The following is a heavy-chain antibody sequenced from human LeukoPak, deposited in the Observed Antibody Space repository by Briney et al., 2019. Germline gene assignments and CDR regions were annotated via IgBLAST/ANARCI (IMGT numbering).Heavy chain of an antibody. CDR3: ARRVVGTTTSAFDI. V-gene: IGHV4-59*01. J-gene: IGHJ3*02. CDR2: IYYSGST. Sequence: SETPSLTCTVSGGSISNYYWSWIRQPPGKELEWIGYIYYSGSTNYNPSLKSRVSISVDTSKNQFSLKLSSVTAADTAVYYCARRVVGTTTSAFDIWARGQWSPSLQ. CDR1: GGSISNYY. D-gene: IGHD1-26*01.